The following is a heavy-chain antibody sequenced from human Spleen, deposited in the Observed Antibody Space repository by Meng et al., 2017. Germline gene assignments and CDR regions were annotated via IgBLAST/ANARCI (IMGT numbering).Heavy chain of an antibody. Sequence: QIQLVESGGGVVQPGGSLRLSCAASGFTFSDYYMSWIRQGTEKGLEWISFISPSGTTIHYTDSVRGRFTISRDNTKNSLYLEMNSLRAEDTAVYYCAKDIDRPGSFYYFDQWGQGTLVTVSS. D-gene: IGHD2/OR15-2a*01. J-gene: IGHJ4*02. CDR2: ISPSGTTI. CDR3: AKDIDRPGSFYYFDQ. CDR1: GFTFSDYY. V-gene: IGHV3-11*01.